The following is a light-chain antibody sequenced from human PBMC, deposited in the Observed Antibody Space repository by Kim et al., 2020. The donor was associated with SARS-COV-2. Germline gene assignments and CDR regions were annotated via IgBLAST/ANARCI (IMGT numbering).Light chain of an antibody. V-gene: IGKV3-15*01. CDR1: HSLYNK. CDR3: QQYVDWPRT. CDR2: GAS. J-gene: IGKJ1*01. Sequence: ASPGDRVTLSCRASHSLYNKLAWYQQKPGQAPRLLIYGASARIDGVPVRFGGSASGTEFTLTISSLQSEDFAVYYCQQYVDWPRTFGQGTKVDIK.